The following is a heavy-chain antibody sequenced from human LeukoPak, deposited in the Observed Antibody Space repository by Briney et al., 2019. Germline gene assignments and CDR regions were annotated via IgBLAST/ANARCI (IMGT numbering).Heavy chain of an antibody. V-gene: IGHV3-30*18. CDR1: GFTFSSYG. J-gene: IGHJ4*02. CDR2: ISYDGTNK. Sequence: PGGSLRLSCAASGFTFSSYGMHWVRQAPGKGLEWVAIISYDGTNKYYADSVKGRFTISRDNSKNTLYLQMNSLRAEDTAVYYCAKATLRTVAGGIDYWGQGTLVTVSS. CDR3: AKATLRTVAGGIDY. D-gene: IGHD6-19*01.